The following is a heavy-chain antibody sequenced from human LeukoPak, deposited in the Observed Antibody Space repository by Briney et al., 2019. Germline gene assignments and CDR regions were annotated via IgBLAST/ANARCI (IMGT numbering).Heavy chain of an antibody. Sequence: GASVKVSCKASGYTFTSYGISWVRQAPGQGLEWMGWISAYNGNTNYAQKLQGRVTMTRDTSTSTVYMELSSLRSDGTAVYYCARGTNPPYFDSWGQGTLVTVSS. V-gene: IGHV1-18*01. D-gene: IGHD2-8*01. CDR1: GYTFTSYG. CDR2: ISAYNGNT. CDR3: ARGTNPPYFDS. J-gene: IGHJ4*02.